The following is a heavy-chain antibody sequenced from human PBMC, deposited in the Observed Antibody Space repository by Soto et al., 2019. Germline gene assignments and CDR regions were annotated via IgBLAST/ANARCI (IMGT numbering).Heavy chain of an antibody. V-gene: IGHV3-30*03. J-gene: IGHJ6*02. Sequence: PGGSLRLSCAASGFTFSSFAMHWVRQAPGKGLEWVAIVSYDGGTKYYADSVKGRFTISRDNSKNTLYLQMNSLRTEDTAVYYCARDKGSYYGYYYYYGMDVWGQGTTVTVSS. CDR2: VSYDGGTK. CDR3: ARDKGSYYGYYYYYGMDV. CDR1: GFTFSSFA. D-gene: IGHD1-26*01.